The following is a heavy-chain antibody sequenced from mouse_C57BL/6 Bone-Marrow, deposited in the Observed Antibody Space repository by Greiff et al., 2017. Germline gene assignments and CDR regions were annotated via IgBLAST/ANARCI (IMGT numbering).Heavy chain of an antibody. CDR2: INPYNGGT. Sequence: VQLQQSGPVLVKPGASVKMSCKASGYTFTDYYMNWVKQSHGKSLEWIGVINPYNGGTSYNQKFKGKATLTVDKSSSTAYMELNSLTSEDSAVYYCARSVYGSSFFFDYWGQGTTLTVSS. J-gene: IGHJ2*01. CDR1: GYTFTDYY. V-gene: IGHV1-19*01. D-gene: IGHD1-1*01. CDR3: ARSVYGSSFFFDY.